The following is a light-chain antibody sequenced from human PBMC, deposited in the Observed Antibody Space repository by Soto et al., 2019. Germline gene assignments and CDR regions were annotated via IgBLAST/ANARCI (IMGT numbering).Light chain of an antibody. Sequence: QSALAQPPSVSGAPGQRVTISCTGNSSNIAAGYDVHWYQQLPGTAPKLLIYANNNRPSGVPDRFSGSKSGTSASLAITGLQAEDEAHYYCQSFDSSLSAYVFGVGTKVTVL. J-gene: IGLJ1*01. CDR2: ANN. V-gene: IGLV1-40*01. CDR1: SSNIAAGYD. CDR3: QSFDSSLSAYV.